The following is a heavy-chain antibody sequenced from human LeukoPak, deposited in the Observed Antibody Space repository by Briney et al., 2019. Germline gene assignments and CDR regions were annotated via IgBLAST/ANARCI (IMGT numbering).Heavy chain of an antibody. D-gene: IGHD3-10*01. CDR2: INPSGGST. J-gene: IGHJ4*02. CDR1: GYTFTSYY. Sequence: ASVKVSCKASGYTFTSYYMHWVRQAPGQGLEWMGIINPSGGSTSYAQKFQGRVTMTRDTSTSTVYMELSSLRSEDTAVYYCARERPYYYGSGSYPYDYWGQGTLVTVSS. V-gene: IGHV1-46*01. CDR3: ARERPYYYGSGSYPYDY.